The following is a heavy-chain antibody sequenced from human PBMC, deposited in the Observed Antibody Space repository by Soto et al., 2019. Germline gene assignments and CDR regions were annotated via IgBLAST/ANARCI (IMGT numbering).Heavy chain of an antibody. D-gene: IGHD3-3*02. CDR2: ISGSGGST. CDR1: GFTFSSYA. J-gene: IGHJ4*02. V-gene: IGHV3-23*01. Sequence: GGSLRLSCAASGFTFSSYAMSWVRQAPGKGLEWVSAISGSGGSTYYADSVKGRFTISRDNSKNTLYLQMNSLRAEDTAVYYCAKDLSPAPPAHKRSPQYYFDYWGQGTLVTVSS. CDR3: AKDLSPAPPAHKRSPQYYFDY.